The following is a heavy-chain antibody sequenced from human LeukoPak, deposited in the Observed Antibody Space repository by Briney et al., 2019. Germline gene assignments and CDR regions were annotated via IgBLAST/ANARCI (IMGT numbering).Heavy chain of an antibody. V-gene: IGHV3-7*01. Sequence: GESLRLSCAASGFTFTTYWMSWVRQAPGKGLEWVANINQDGTEKYYVDSVKGRFTISRDDAKRSLYLQMNSLRVEDTAVYYCAKVAKYYYGSETYYFFEHWGQGTPVTASS. CDR2: INQDGTEK. D-gene: IGHD3-10*01. J-gene: IGHJ4*02. CDR1: GFTFTTYW. CDR3: AKVAKYYYGSETYYFFEH.